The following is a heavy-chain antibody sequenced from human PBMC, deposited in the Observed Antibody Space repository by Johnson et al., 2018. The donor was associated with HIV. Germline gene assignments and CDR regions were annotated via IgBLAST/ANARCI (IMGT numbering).Heavy chain of an antibody. Sequence: QLVESGGGVVQPGRSLRLSCAASGFTFDDYAMHWVRQAPGKGLEWVSGISWNSGRLDYADSVKGRFTISRDNAKNSLYLQMNSLRAEDTAVYYCAREFGQASSYAFDIWGQGTMVTVSS. V-gene: IGHV3-9*01. CDR1: GFTFDDYA. CDR2: ISWNSGRL. J-gene: IGHJ3*02. D-gene: IGHD3/OR15-3a*01. CDR3: AREFGQASSYAFDI.